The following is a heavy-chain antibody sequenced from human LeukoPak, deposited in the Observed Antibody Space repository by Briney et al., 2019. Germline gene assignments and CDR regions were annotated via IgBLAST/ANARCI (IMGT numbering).Heavy chain of an antibody. J-gene: IGHJ4*02. CDR2: INPSGGGT. Sequence: ASVKVSCKASGYTFTSYSMHWVRQAPGQGHEWMGIINPSGGGTSYAQKSQGRVTMTRDTSTSTVYMELSSLRSEDTAVYYCARVWGSGSYYDYWGQGTLVTVSS. CDR1: GYTFTSYS. D-gene: IGHD3-10*01. V-gene: IGHV1-46*01. CDR3: ARVWGSGSYYDY.